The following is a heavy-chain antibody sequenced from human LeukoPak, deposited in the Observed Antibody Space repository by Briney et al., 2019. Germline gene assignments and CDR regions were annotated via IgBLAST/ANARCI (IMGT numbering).Heavy chain of an antibody. Sequence: PGGSLRLSCAASRFTFSSYAMHWVRQAPGKGLEWVLGISGSGGSTYYADSVKGRFTISRDNSKNTLYLQMSSLRAEDTAVYYCAKQGGDSSGVYFDHWGQGTLVTVSS. CDR3: AKQGGDSSGVYFDH. V-gene: IGHV3-23*01. CDR1: RFTFSSYA. CDR2: ISGSGGST. D-gene: IGHD3-22*01. J-gene: IGHJ4*02.